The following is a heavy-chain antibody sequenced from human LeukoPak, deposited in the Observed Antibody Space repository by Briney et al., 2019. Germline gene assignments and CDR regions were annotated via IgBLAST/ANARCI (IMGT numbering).Heavy chain of an antibody. CDR3: VKDPYSSGWYRWFDP. D-gene: IGHD6-19*01. CDR1: GFTCSSYA. V-gene: IGHV3-64D*09. J-gene: IGHJ5*02. CDR2: ISSNGGST. Sequence: GGSLRLSCSVSGFTCSSYAMHWVRQAPGKGLEYVSTISSNGGSTYYADSVKGRFTISRDNSKNTLYLQVSSLGAEDTAVYYCVKDPYSSGWYRWFDPWGQGTLVTVSS.